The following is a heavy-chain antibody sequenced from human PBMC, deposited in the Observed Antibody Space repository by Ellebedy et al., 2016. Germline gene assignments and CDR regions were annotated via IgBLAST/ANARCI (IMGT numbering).Heavy chain of an antibody. CDR2: IYISGST. D-gene: IGHD6-6*01. CDR1: GGSISSYY. V-gene: IGHV4-4*07. Sequence: SETLSLXCTVSGGSISSYYWSWIRQPAGKGLEWIGRIYISGSTNYNPSLKSRVTMSVDTSKNQFSLKLSSVTAADTAVYYCAREVGSSPHYYYMDVWGKGTTVTVSS. CDR3: AREVGSSPHYYYMDV. J-gene: IGHJ6*03.